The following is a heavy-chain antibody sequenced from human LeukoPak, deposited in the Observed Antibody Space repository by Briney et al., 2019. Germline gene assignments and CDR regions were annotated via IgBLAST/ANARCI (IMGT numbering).Heavy chain of an antibody. Sequence: SETLSLTCAVYGGSFSGYYWSWIRQPPGKGLEWNGEINHSGSTNYNPSLKSRVTISVDTSKNQFSLKLSSVTAADTAVYYCARGRLAAAGSYYFDYWGQGTLVTVSS. V-gene: IGHV4-34*01. CDR3: ARGRLAAAGSYYFDY. D-gene: IGHD6-13*01. CDR2: INHSGST. J-gene: IGHJ4*02. CDR1: GGSFSGYY.